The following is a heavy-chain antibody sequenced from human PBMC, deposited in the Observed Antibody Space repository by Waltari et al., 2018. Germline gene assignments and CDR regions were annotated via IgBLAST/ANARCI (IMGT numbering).Heavy chain of an antibody. J-gene: IGHJ6*02. CDR3: ARGHVAAYRLTMVRGVIGYYGMDV. V-gene: IGHV1-2*02. CDR2: INPNSGGT. D-gene: IGHD3-10*01. CDR1: GYTFTGYY. Sequence: QVQLVQSGAEVKKPGASVQVSCKASGYTFTGYYMHWVRQAPGQGLEWLGWINPNSGGTNYAQKFQGRVTMTRETSISTAYMELSRLRSDDTAVYYGARGHVAAYRLTMVRGVIGYYGMDVWGQGTTVTVSS.